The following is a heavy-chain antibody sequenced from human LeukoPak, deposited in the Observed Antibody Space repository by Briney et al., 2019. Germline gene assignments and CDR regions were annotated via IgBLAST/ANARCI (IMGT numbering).Heavy chain of an antibody. Sequence: GGSLRLSCAASGFTFSSYAMSWVRQAPGKGLEWVSAISGSGGSTYYADSVKGRFTISRDNSKNTLYLQMNSLRAEDTAVYYCAKKRPPYDFWSGYSDYWGQGTLVTVSS. J-gene: IGHJ4*02. CDR3: AKKRPPYDFWSGYSDY. CDR2: ISGSGGST. D-gene: IGHD3-3*01. CDR1: GFTFSSYA. V-gene: IGHV3-23*01.